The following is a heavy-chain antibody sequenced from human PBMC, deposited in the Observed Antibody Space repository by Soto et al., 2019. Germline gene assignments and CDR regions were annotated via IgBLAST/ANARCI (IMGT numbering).Heavy chain of an antibody. Sequence: ESGGGLIQPGGSLRLSCAGSGFTFSNYNMDWVRQAPGKGLEWVSYISSTSRTIYYADSVKGRFTVSRDNARNSLFLQMNSLRDEDTAVYYCARDGSRGYDMDVWGQGTTVTVSS. CDR2: ISSTSRTI. CDR1: GFTFSNYN. CDR3: ARDGSRGYDMDV. J-gene: IGHJ6*02. V-gene: IGHV3-48*02. D-gene: IGHD1-1*01.